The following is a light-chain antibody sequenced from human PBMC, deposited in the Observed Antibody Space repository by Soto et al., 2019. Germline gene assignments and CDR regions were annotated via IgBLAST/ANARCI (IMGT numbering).Light chain of an antibody. CDR3: QQYDDSET. CDR1: QSVSSDY. V-gene: IGKV3-20*01. CDR2: GAS. Sequence: EIVLTQSPDTLSLSPGERATLSCRVSQSVSSDYLAWYQQKPGQAPRLLIYGASTRAAGIPDRFSGSGSGTDFSLTISRLEPEDFAVYYCQQYDDSETFGQGTKVEI. J-gene: IGKJ1*01.